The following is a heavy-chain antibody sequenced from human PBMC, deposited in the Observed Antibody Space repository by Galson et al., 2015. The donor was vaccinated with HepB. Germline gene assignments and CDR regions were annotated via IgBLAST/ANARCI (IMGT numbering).Heavy chain of an antibody. V-gene: IGHV1-46*01. Sequence: SVKVSCKAAGPTFTSNYIHWVRQAPGQGLEWKGLINPRDSSTDYAQKFQGRVTVTRDTSTSTIYMELSSLTSEDTAVYYCAREGLTLKHFDYWGQGTLVTVSS. CDR2: INPRDSST. J-gene: IGHJ4*02. CDR1: GPTFTSNY. D-gene: IGHD4/OR15-4a*01. CDR3: AREGLTLKHFDY.